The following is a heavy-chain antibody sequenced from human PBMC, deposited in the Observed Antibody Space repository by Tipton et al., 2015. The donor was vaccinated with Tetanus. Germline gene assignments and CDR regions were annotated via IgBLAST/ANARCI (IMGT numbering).Heavy chain of an antibody. CDR1: GGSVSSGSYY. J-gene: IGHJ6*02. CDR3: ARQDWSYYYYYGMDV. D-gene: IGHD3/OR15-3a*01. Sequence: TLSLTCTVSGGSVSSGSYYWSWIRQPPGKGLEWIGYIYYSGSTNYNPSLKSQVTISVDTSKNQFSLKLSSVTAADTAVYYCARQDWSYYYYYGMDVWGQGTTVTVSS. CDR2: IYYSGST. V-gene: IGHV4-61*01.